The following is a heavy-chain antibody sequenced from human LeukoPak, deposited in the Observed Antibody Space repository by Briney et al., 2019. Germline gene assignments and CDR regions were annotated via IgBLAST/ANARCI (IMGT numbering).Heavy chain of an antibody. Sequence: SETLSLTCTVSGGSISSYYWSWIRQPPGKGLKWIRYIYYSGSTNYHPSLKSRVSISIDTSKSQSSLKVSSVTAADTAVYYCARHGTTGTNLNWFDPGGQGTLVTASS. V-gene: IGHV4-59*01. J-gene: IGHJ5*02. CDR2: IYYSGST. CDR3: ARHGTTGTNLNWFDP. CDR1: GGSISSYY. D-gene: IGHD1-1*01.